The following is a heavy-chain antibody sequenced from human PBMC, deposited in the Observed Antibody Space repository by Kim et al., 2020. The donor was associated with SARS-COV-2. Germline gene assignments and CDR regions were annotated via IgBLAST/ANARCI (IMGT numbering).Heavy chain of an antibody. CDR1: GFTVSSNY. CDR2: IYSGGST. Sequence: GGSLRLSCAASGFTVSSNYMSWVRQAPGKGLEWVSVIYSGGSTYYADSVKGRFTISRDNSKNTLYLQMNSLRAEDTAVYYCARDRVVYASAYGMDVWGQGTTVTVSS. J-gene: IGHJ6*02. V-gene: IGHV3-66*01. D-gene: IGHD2-8*02. CDR3: ARDRVVYASAYGMDV.